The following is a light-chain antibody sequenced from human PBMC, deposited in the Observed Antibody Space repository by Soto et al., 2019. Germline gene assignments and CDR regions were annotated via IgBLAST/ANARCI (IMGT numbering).Light chain of an antibody. CDR1: ESLVYTDGNTY. CDR2: RVS. CDR3: IQTLQTPLT. V-gene: IGKV2-30*01. J-gene: IGKJ4*01. Sequence: DVVMTQSPVSLPVTLGQPASISCRSSESLVYTDGNTYLNWFHQRPGQSPRRLIYRVSNRDSGVPDRFTGSGSGTDFTLKISRVEAEDFGVYYCIQTLQTPLTFGGGTKV.